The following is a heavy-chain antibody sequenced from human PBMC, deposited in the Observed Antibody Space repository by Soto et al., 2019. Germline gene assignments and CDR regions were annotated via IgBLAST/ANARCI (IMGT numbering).Heavy chain of an antibody. Sequence: ASVKVSCKASGYTFTGYYMHWVRQAPGQGLEWMGWINPNSGGTNYAQKFQGWVTMTRDTSISTAYMELSSLRSEDTAVYYCARAQRSETTVVTEYYFDYWGQGTLVTVSS. J-gene: IGHJ4*02. CDR1: GYTFTGYY. D-gene: IGHD4-17*01. V-gene: IGHV1-2*04. CDR2: INPNSGGT. CDR3: ARAQRSETTVVTEYYFDY.